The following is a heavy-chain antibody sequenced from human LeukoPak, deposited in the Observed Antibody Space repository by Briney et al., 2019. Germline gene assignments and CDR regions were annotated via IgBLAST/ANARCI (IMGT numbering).Heavy chain of an antibody. D-gene: IGHD4-17*01. CDR3: ARVAYYGDYSGRKHDAFDI. Sequence: GGSLRLSCAASGFTFSSYAMHWVRQAPGKGLEWVAIISYDGSNKYYADSVKGRFTISRDNAKNSLYLQMNSLRAEDTAVYYCARVAYYGDYSGRKHDAFDIWGQGTMVTVSS. CDR1: GFTFSSYA. V-gene: IGHV3-30*04. CDR2: ISYDGSNK. J-gene: IGHJ3*02.